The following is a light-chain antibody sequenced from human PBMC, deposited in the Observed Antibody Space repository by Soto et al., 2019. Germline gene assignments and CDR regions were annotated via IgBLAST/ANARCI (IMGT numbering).Light chain of an antibody. V-gene: IGKV3-20*01. J-gene: IGKJ1*01. Sequence: VVTQSPAPPSLTPGERADLSCRASQSVSSYLTWYQQKPGQAPRLLIYGASTRAAGIPDRFSGSGSGTDFTLSISTLEPEDFAVYYCQQYGSSGTFGQGTKVDIK. CDR3: QQYGSSGT. CDR2: GAS. CDR1: QSVSSY.